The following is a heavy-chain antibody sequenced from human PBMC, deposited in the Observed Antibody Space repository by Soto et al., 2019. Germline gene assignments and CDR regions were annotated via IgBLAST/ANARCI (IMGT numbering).Heavy chain of an antibody. CDR3: ARARLVVAGGFDY. Sequence: PGGSLRLSCAVSGFSFSDYYMNWIRQAPGKGLEWLSYISSTATYTNYADSVRGRFTISRDSAKNSLYLDMNGLRAEDTAVYYCARARLVVAGGFDYWGQGTVVPVSS. J-gene: IGHJ4*02. CDR1: GFSFSDYY. D-gene: IGHD3-22*01. CDR2: ISSTATYT. V-gene: IGHV3-11*06.